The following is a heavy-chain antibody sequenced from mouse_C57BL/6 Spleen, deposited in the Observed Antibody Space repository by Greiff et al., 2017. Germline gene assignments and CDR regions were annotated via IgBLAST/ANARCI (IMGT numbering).Heavy chain of an antibody. Sequence: VHVKQSGPELVKPGASVKISCKASGYSFTDYNMNWVKQSNGKSLEWIGVINPNYGTTSYNQKFKGKATLTVDQSSSTAYMQLNSLTSEDSAVYYGAKAIYDGYYGDYFDYWGQGTTLTVSS. CDR1: GYSFTDYN. CDR3: AKAIYDGYYGDYFDY. J-gene: IGHJ2*01. CDR2: INPNYGTT. V-gene: IGHV1-39*01. D-gene: IGHD2-3*01.